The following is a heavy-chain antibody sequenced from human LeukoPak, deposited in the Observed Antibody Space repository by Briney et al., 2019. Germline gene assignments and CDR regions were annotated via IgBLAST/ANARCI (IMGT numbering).Heavy chain of an antibody. V-gene: IGHV1-18*01. D-gene: IGHD6-19*01. CDR1: GYTFTSYG. Sequence: ASVKVSCEASGYTFTSYGTSWVRQAPGQGLEWMGWISAYNGNTNYAQKLQGRVTMTTDTSTSTAYMELRSLRSDDTAVYYCARDYSSGWSDGFDYWGQGTLVTVSS. J-gene: IGHJ4*02. CDR3: ARDYSSGWSDGFDY. CDR2: ISAYNGNT.